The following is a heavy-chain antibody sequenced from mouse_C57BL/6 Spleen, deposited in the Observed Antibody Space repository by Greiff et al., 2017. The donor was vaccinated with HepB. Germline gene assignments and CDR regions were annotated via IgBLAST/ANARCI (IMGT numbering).Heavy chain of an antibody. CDR3: ARNYYIDY. CDR2: IYPGDGDT. V-gene: IGHV1-80*01. CDR1: GYAFSSYW. Sequence: QVQLQQSGAELVKPGASVKISCKASGYAFSSYWMNWVKQRPGKGLEWIGQIYPGDGDTNYNVKFKGKATLTTDKSTSTAYMQLSSLTSEDSADYFCARNYYIDYWGQGTTLTVSS. J-gene: IGHJ2*01.